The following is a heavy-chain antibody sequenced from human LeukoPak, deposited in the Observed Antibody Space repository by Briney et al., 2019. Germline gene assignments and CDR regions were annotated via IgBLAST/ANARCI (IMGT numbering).Heavy chain of an antibody. V-gene: IGHV3-23*01. D-gene: IGHD2-21*01. CDR3: AKDLNNSPY. CDR2: ISGSGVST. J-gene: IGHJ4*02. Sequence: PRGSLRLSRATSGFTTSSCAMSWVPQPPGKGLEWVLAISGSGVSTDYADSVKGRFTISRDNSKNTLFLQVNSLRAEDTAVYFCAKDLNNSPYWGQGTLVTVSS. CDR1: GFTTSSCA.